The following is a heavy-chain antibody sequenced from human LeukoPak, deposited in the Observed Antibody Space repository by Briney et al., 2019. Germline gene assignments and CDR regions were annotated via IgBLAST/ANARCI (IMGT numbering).Heavy chain of an antibody. V-gene: IGHV3-7*01. CDR3: ARLSPVSMISVSYWYFDL. CDR2: IKQDGSER. CDR1: GFTFSTYW. Sequence: GGSLRLSCAASGFTFSTYWMTWIRQAPGKGLEWVANIKQDGSERSYVDSVKGRFTISRDNLKNSLYLETNNLRVEDTAVYYCARLSPVSMISVSYWYFDLWGRGTLVTVSS. D-gene: IGHD3-22*01. J-gene: IGHJ2*01.